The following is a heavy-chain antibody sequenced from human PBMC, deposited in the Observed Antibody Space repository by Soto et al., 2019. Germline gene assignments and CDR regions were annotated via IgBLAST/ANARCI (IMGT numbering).Heavy chain of an antibody. CDR1: GYTFTSYD. V-gene: IGHV1-8*01. CDR3: ARDPLRFLEWLPRSYYYGRDV. J-gene: IGHJ6*02. D-gene: IGHD3-3*01. Sequence: ASVKVSCKASGYTFTSYDINWVRQATGQGLEWMGWMNPNSGNTGYAQKFQGRVTMTRNTSISTAYMELSSLRSEDTAVYYCARDPLRFLEWLPRSYYYGRDVWGQGTTGTVS. CDR2: MNPNSGNT.